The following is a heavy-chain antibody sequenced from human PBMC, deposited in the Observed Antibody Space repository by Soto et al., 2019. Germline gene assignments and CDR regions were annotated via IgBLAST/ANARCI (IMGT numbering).Heavy chain of an antibody. CDR2: IYYSGST. CDR3: ATDYYYDSSGYRNRNDAFDI. D-gene: IGHD3-22*01. J-gene: IGHJ3*02. V-gene: IGHV4-59*01. Sequence: SETLCLTCTFSVGSISIYYWSWIRQPPGKGLEWIGYIYYSGSTNYNPSLKSRVTISVDTSKNQFSLKLSSVTAADTAVYYCATDYYYDSSGYRNRNDAFDIWGQGTMVTVSS. CDR1: VGSISIYY.